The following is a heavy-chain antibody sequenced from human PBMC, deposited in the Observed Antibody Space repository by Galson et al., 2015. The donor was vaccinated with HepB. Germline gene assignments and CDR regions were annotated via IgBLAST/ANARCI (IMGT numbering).Heavy chain of an antibody. D-gene: IGHD6-13*01. CDR3: ARAKKEKDIAATTLDACDI. CDR2: INPSGGST. Sequence: SVKVSCKASGYTFTSYYMHWVRQAPGQGLEWMGIINPSGGSTSYAQKFQGRVTMTRDTSTSTVYMELSSLRSEDTAVYYCARAKKEKDIAATTLDACDIWGQGTVVTVSS. V-gene: IGHV1-46*03. CDR1: GYTFTSYY. J-gene: IGHJ3*02.